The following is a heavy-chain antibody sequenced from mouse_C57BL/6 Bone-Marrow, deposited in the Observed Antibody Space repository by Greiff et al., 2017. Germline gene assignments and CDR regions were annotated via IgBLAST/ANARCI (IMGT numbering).Heavy chain of an antibody. CDR1: GFNIKDYY. V-gene: IGHV14-2*01. J-gene: IGHJ4*01. Sequence: EVQLQQSGAELVKPGASVKLSCTASGFNIKDYYMHWVKQRTEQGLEWIGRIDPEDGDTKYAPKFQGKATITADTSSNTAYLQLSSLTSEDTAVYYCARWRERAMDYWGQGTSVTVSS. CDR2: IDPEDGDT. CDR3: ARWRERAMDY.